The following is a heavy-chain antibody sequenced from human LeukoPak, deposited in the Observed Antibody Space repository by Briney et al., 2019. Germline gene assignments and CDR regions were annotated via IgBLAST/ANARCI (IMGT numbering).Heavy chain of an antibody. Sequence: SETLSLTCTVSGGSISSYYWSWIRQPPGKGLEWIGYIYYSGSTNYNPSLKSRVTISVDTSKNQFSLKLSSVTAADTAVYYCARPGYCSGGSCYWGAPGWFDPWGQGTLVTVSS. CDR2: IYYSGST. CDR3: ARPGYCSGGSCYWGAPGWFDP. D-gene: IGHD2-15*01. J-gene: IGHJ5*02. V-gene: IGHV4-59*08. CDR1: GGSISSYY.